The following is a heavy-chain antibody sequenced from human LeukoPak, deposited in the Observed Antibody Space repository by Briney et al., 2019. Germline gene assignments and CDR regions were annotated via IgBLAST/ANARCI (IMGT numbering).Heavy chain of an antibody. D-gene: IGHD2-2*02. CDR3: AREGGYCSSTSCYKAFDI. CDR1: GGSISSYY. CDR2: IYYSGST. J-gene: IGHJ3*02. V-gene: IGHV4-59*12. Sequence: SETLSLTCTVSGGSISSYYWSWIRQPPGKGLEWIGYIYYSGSTNYNPSLKSRVTISVDTSKNQFSLKLSSVTAADTAVYYCAREGGYCSSTSCYKAFDIWGQGTMVTVSS.